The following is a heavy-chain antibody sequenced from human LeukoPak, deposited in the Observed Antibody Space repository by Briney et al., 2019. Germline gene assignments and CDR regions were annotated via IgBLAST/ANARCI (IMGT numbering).Heavy chain of an antibody. CDR1: GGSISSGGYY. CDR2: IYYSGST. CDR3: ARGPREYGGKRYFDL. J-gene: IGHJ2*01. D-gene: IGHD4-23*01. Sequence: PSETLSLTCTVSGGSISSGGYYWSWIRQHPGKGLEWIGYIYYSGSTYYNPSLKSRVTISVDTSKNQFSLKLSSVTAADTAVYFCARGPREYGGKRYFDLWGRGTLVTVSS. V-gene: IGHV4-31*03.